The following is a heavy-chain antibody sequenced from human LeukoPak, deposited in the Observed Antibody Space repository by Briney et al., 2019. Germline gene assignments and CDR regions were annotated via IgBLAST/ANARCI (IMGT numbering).Heavy chain of an antibody. D-gene: IGHD3-10*01. CDR2: INHSGST. V-gene: IGHV4-39*07. J-gene: IGHJ6*02. CDR1: GGSISSSSYY. CDR3: ARVLLWFGPPPGMDV. Sequence: PSETLSLTCTVSGGSISSSSYYWGWIRQPPGKGLEWIGEINHSGSTNYNPSLKSRVTISVDTSKNQFSLKLSSVTAADTAVYYCARVLLWFGPPPGMDVWGQGTTVTVSS.